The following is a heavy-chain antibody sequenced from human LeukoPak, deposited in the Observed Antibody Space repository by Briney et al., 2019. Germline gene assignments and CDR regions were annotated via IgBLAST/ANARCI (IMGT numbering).Heavy chain of an antibody. J-gene: IGHJ3*01. CDR2: VYPRDSDT. CDR3: ARLSGGSSLRNDAFDV. V-gene: IGHV5-51*01. D-gene: IGHD1-26*01. CDR1: GYSFTNYW. Sequence: GESLKISCKGSGYSFTNYWIGWVRQVPGKGLEWMGIVYPRDSDTRYSPSFQGQVTMSVDKSTSTVSLQWRSLKASDTAMYFCARLSGGSSLRNDAFDVWGQGTMVTVS.